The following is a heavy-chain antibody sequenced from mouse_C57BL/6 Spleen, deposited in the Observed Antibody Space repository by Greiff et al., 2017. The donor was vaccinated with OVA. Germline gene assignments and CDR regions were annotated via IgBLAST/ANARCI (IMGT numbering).Heavy chain of an antibody. CDR3: ARNYYGSILDY. CDR2: IDPSDSET. CDR1: GYTFTSYW. D-gene: IGHD1-1*01. J-gene: IGHJ2*01. Sequence: QVQLQQPGAELVRPGSSVKLSCKASGYTFTSYWMHWVKQRPIQGLEWIGNIDPSDSETHYNQKFKDKATLTVDKSSSTAYMQLSSLTSEDSAVDYCARNYYGSILDYWGQGTTLTVSS. V-gene: IGHV1-52*01.